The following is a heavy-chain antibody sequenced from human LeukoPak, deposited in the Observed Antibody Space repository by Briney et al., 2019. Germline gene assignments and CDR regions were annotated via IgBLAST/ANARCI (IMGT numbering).Heavy chain of an antibody. V-gene: IGHV4-30-2*01. J-gene: IGHJ5*02. CDR1: GGSISSGGYS. D-gene: IGHD5-24*01. CDR2: IYHSGST. CDR3: ARVDGYGNWFDP. Sequence: SQTLSLTCTISGGSISSGGYSWSWIRQPPGKGLEWIGYIYHSGSTYYNPSLKSRVTISVDTSKNQFSLKLSSVTAADTAVYYCARVDGYGNWFDPWGQGTLITVSS.